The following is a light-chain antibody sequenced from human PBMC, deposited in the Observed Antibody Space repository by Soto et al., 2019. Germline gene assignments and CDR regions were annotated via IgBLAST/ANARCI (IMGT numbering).Light chain of an antibody. Sequence: DIVLTQSPGTLSLSPGERATLSCRASQSVSSSYLAWYQQKPGQAPGLLIYDTSTRASGVPDRFSGSGSGTEFTLTISRLEPEDFAVYYCQQYGTSPQTFGQGTKVDIK. V-gene: IGKV3-20*01. CDR3: QQYGTSPQT. J-gene: IGKJ1*01. CDR2: DTS. CDR1: QSVSSSY.